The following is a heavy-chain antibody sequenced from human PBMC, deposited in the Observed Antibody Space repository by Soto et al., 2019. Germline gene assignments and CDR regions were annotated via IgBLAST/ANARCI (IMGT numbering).Heavy chain of an antibody. CDR2: ISSSSIYI. CDR3: ARDFADIVVVPAAINWFDP. J-gene: IGHJ5*02. CDR1: VFTFSSYS. V-gene: IGHV3-21*01. Sequence: GGSLRLSCAASVFTFSSYSMNWVRQAPGKGLEWVSSISSSSIYIYYADSVKGRFTISRDNAKNSLYLQMNSLRAEDTAVYYCARDFADIVVVPAAINWFDPWGQGTLVTVYS. D-gene: IGHD2-2*01.